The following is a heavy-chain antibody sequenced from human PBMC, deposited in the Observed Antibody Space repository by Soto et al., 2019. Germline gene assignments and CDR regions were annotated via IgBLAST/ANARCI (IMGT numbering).Heavy chain of an antibody. CDR3: ARLPTGYPNWFDP. CDR1: GASISTNHHN. V-gene: IGHV4-39*01. J-gene: IGHJ5*02. D-gene: IGHD3-9*01. CDR2: IHYRGDT. Sequence: QVQLQGSGPGLVRPAETLSLTCTVSGASISTNHHNWAWVRQPPGKGLEWMGNIHYRGDTYFNPSLGSRLSRSVDTSKNQFSLKLTSVTAADTAVYYCARLPTGYPNWFDPWGQGTLVTVSS.